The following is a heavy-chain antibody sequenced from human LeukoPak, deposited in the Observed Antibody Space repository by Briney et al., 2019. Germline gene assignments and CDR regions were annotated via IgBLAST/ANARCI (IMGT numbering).Heavy chain of an antibody. CDR1: VGPVSSTNNL. D-gene: IGHD1-26*01. CDR3: ARDFRSYDAFRFDG. J-gene: IGHJ5*02. V-gene: IGHV4-39*07. Sequence: SETLSLTCILSVGPVSSTNNLGHWIRKPPAKGLVWFGSIHYGATTYFNPALTSRVTMLVGASKIQFSLNLTSGTAADTAVYYCARDFRSYDAFRFDGWGQGTLVTVSA. CDR2: IHYGATT.